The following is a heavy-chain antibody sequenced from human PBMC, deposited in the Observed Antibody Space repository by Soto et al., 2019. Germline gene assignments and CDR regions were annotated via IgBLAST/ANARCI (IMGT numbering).Heavy chain of an antibody. V-gene: IGHV3-23*01. CDR1: GFTFSSYA. D-gene: IGHD5-18*01. Sequence: GGSLRLSCAASGFTFSSYAMSWVRQAPGKGLEWVSAISDNGGSTYYADSVKGRFTISRDNSKNTVYLQMNSLRAEDTAVYYYAKQQSYSYGYNYYYGLDVWGQGTTVTVSS. J-gene: IGHJ6*02. CDR2: ISDNGGST. CDR3: AKQQSYSYGYNYYYGLDV.